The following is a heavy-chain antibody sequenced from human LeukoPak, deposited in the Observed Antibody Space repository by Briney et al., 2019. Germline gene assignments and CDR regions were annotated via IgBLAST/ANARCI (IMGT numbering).Heavy chain of an antibody. CDR1: GFTFSSYS. D-gene: IGHD2-2*03. Sequence: GGSLRLSCAASGFTFSSYSMNWVRQAPGKGLEWVSSISSSSSYIYYADSVKGRFTISRDNAKNSLYLQMNSLRAEGTAVYYCARGGGYCSSTSCSDNWFDPWGQGTLVTVSS. CDR2: ISSSSSYI. CDR3: ARGGGYCSSTSCSDNWFDP. J-gene: IGHJ5*02. V-gene: IGHV3-21*01.